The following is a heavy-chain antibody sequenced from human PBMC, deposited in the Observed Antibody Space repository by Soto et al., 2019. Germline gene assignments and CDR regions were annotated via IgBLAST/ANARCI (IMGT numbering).Heavy chain of an antibody. D-gene: IGHD2-8*02. J-gene: IGHJ4*02. CDR3: ARYVKHWWEYATGEFDY. Sequence: QIQLVQSGHEVKKPGASVRLSCKASGYSFVSHGISWVRQAPGQGLEWMAWIGPYKGGTKYAQRLQGRVPVTTDTHTNSVYMELRTLGPDDTAVYYCARYVKHWWEYATGEFDYWGQRTLVAVSS. CDR1: GYSFVSHG. CDR2: IGPYKGGT. V-gene: IGHV1-18*04.